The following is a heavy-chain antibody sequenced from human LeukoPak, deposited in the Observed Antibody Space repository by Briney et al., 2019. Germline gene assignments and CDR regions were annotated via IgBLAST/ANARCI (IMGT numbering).Heavy chain of an antibody. CDR1: GGTFSSYA. J-gene: IGHJ4*02. V-gene: IGHV1-69*13. CDR2: ITPIFGTP. Sequence: ASVKVSCKASGGTFSSYAISWVRQAPGRGLELVGAITPIFGTPNYVEKFQGRVTISADESTSTAYMELSSLTSEDTAVYYCTRSTKVVSRTFDYWGQGTLVTVSS. D-gene: IGHD4-23*01. CDR3: TRSTKVVSRTFDY.